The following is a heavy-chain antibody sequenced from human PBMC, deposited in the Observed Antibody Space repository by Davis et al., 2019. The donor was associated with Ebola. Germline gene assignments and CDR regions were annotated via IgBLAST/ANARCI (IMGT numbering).Heavy chain of an antibody. V-gene: IGHV1-8*01. D-gene: IGHD5-18*01. CDR2: MNPNSENT. Sequence: AASVKVSCKASGYTFTTYDIHWVRQATGQGLEWMGWMNPNSENTGYAQKFQGRVTMTRDTSTSTVYMELSSLRSEDTAVYYCARWLQLYFDYWGQGTLVTVSS. J-gene: IGHJ4*02. CDR1: GYTFTTYD. CDR3: ARWLQLYFDY.